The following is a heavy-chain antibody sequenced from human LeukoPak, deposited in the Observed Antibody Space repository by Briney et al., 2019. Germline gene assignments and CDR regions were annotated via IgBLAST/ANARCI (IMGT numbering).Heavy chain of an antibody. CDR1: GYTFTSYA. D-gene: IGHD1-26*01. V-gene: IGHV1-3*01. J-gene: IGHJ6*02. Sequence: ASVKVSCKASGYTFTSYAMHWVRQAPGQRLEWMGWINAGNGNTKYSQKFQGRVTITRDTSASTAYMELSSLRSEDTAVYYCARDTPSGSYENYYYYYGMDVWGQGTTVTVSS. CDR2: INAGNGNT. CDR3: ARDTPSGSYENYYYYYGMDV.